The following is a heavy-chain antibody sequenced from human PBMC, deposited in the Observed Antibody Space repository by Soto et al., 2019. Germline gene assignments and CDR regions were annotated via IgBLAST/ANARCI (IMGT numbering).Heavy chain of an antibody. Sequence: EVQLLESGGGLVQPGGSLRLSCAASGFTFSSYAMSWVRQAPGKGLEWVSAISGSGGSTYYADSVKGRFTISRDNSKNTLYMQMNSLRAEDTAVYYCAKAIVGATKAGDYWGQGTLVTVSS. CDR2: ISGSGGST. CDR1: GFTFSSYA. D-gene: IGHD1-26*01. CDR3: AKAIVGATKAGDY. J-gene: IGHJ4*02. V-gene: IGHV3-23*01.